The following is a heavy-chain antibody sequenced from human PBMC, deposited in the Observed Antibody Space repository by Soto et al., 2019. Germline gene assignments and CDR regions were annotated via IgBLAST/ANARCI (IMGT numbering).Heavy chain of an antibody. V-gene: IGHV6-1*01. Sequence: SQTLSLTCAISGDSVSSNSAAWNWIRQSPSRGLEWLGRTYYRSKWYNDYAVSVKSRITINPDTSKNQFSLQLNSVTPEDTAVYYCARVVYDYIWGSYRNFDYWGQGTLVTVSS. J-gene: IGHJ4*02. CDR3: ARVVYDYIWGSYRNFDY. CDR2: TYYRSKWYN. D-gene: IGHD3-16*02. CDR1: GDSVSSNSAA.